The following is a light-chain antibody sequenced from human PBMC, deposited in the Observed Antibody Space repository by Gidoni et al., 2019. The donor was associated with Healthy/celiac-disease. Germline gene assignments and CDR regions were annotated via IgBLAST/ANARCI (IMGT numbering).Light chain of an antibody. CDR1: QSISSY. CDR3: QQSYSTLEWT. J-gene: IGKJ1*01. CDR2: AAS. V-gene: IGKV1-39*01. Sequence: DSQMTRSPASLSASVGDRVTITCRASQSISSYLNWYQQKPGKAPKLLIYAASRLQSGVPSRFSGSGSATDFTLTIISLQPADFATYYCQQSYSTLEWTFXQXTKVEIK.